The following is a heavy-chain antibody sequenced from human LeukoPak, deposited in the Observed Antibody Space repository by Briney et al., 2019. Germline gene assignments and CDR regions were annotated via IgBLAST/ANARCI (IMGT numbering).Heavy chain of an antibody. CDR3: ARPSGGTPFKRFDY. D-gene: IGHD1-14*01. J-gene: IGHJ4*02. Sequence: SETLSVTCAVYGGSFSDYNWTWIRQPPWKGLEWIGEIGHNGTTNYNPSLKGRVTISLDTSKNQFSLKLTSVTAADTAVYYCARPSGGTPFKRFDYWGEGTLVTVSS. CDR2: IGHNGTT. V-gene: IGHV4-34*01. CDR1: GGSFSDYN.